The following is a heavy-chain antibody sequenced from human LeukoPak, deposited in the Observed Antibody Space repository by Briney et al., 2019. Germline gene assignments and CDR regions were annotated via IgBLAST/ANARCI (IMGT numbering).Heavy chain of an antibody. Sequence: SETLSLTCTVSGGSISSYYWSWIRQPPGKGLEWLGYIYYSGSTNYNPSLKSRVTILVDTSKNQFSLKLSSVTAADTAVYYCASSHLNYYSLGYFDLWGRGTLVTVSS. J-gene: IGHJ2*01. V-gene: IGHV4-59*01. D-gene: IGHD2-21*01. CDR1: GGSISSYY. CDR2: IYYSGST. CDR3: ASSHLNYYSLGYFDL.